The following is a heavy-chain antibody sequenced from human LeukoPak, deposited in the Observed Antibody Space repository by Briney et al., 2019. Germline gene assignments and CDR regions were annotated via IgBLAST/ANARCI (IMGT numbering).Heavy chain of an antibody. J-gene: IGHJ4*02. V-gene: IGHV3-21*01. CDR3: ARDLTYCGGDCYPYYFDY. CDR2: ISSSSSYI. D-gene: IGHD2-21*01. CDR1: GFTFSSYG. Sequence: GGSLRLSCAASGFTFSSYGMNWVRQAPGKGLEWASSISSSSSYIYYADSVKGRFTISRDNAKNSLYLQMNSLRAEDTAVYFCARDLTYCGGDCYPYYFDYWGQGTLVTVSS.